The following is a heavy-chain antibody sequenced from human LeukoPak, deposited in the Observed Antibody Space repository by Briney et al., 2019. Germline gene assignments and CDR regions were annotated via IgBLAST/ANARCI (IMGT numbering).Heavy chain of an antibody. V-gene: IGHV4-59*01. CDR1: GGSISTYY. CDR3: ARGDRDPIRPDY. CDR2: VYYTGST. Sequence: PSETLSLTCTVSGGSISTYYWSWIRQTPGKGLEWIGYVYYTGSTNSNPSLKSRVTISVDTSKNQVSLKLTSVTAADTAVYYCARGDRDPIRPDYWGQGTLVTVSS. D-gene: IGHD2-21*01. J-gene: IGHJ4*02.